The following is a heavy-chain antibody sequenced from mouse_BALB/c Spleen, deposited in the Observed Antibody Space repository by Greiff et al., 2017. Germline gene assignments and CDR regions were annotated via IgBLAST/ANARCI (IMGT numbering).Heavy chain of an antibody. CDR2: ISSGGGST. J-gene: IGHJ1*01. CDR1: GFAFSSYD. V-gene: IGHV5-12-1*01. D-gene: IGHD1-3*01. CDR3: ARQGIKRYVDV. Sequence: EVKLMESGGGLVKPGGSLKLSCAASGFAFSSYDMSWVRQTPEKRLEWVAYISSGGGSTYYPDTVKGRFTISRDNAKNTLYLQMSSLKSEDTAMYYCARQGIKRYVDVWGARTTDTVST.